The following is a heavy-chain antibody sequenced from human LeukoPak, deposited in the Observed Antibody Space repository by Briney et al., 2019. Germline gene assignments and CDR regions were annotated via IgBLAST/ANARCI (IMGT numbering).Heavy chain of an antibody. V-gene: IGHV3-48*01. D-gene: IGHD7-27*01. CDR1: GFTFSSYS. CDR3: ARDHLGDWGGFDS. J-gene: IGHJ4*02. Sequence: GGSLRLSCAASGFTFSSYSMSWVRQAPGKGLEWVSYISTSNTVTYADSVKGRFTISRDNAKNSLYLQMNNLRAEDTAVYYCARDHLGDWGGFDSWGQGTLVTVSS. CDR2: ISTSNTV.